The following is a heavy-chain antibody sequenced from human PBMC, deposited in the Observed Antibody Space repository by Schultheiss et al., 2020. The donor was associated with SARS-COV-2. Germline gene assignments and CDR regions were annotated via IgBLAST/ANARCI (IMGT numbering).Heavy chain of an antibody. CDR3: ARRFPWELKAFDI. V-gene: IGHV4-38-2*01. J-gene: IGHJ3*02. D-gene: IGHD1-26*01. CDR1: GYSISSGYY. Sequence: SETLSLTCAVSGYSISSGYYWGWIRQPPGKGLEWIGEIYHSGSTNYNPSLKSRVTISVDTSKNQFSLKLSSVTAADTAVYYCARRFPWELKAFDIWGQGTMVTVSS. CDR2: IYHSGST.